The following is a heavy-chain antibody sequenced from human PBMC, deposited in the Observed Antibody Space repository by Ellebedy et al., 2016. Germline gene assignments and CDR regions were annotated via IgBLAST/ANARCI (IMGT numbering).Heavy chain of an antibody. V-gene: IGHV4-59*01. CDR1: GGSISSYY. CDR2: IYYSGTT. Sequence: SETLSLTXTVSGGSISSYYWSWIRQSPGKGLEWIGYIYYSGTTNYNPSLKSRVTMSVDTSKNQFSLKLSSVTAADTALYYCARDLGFCSSASCYPWFDPWGPGTLVTVSS. CDR3: ARDLGFCSSASCYPWFDP. J-gene: IGHJ5*02. D-gene: IGHD2-2*01.